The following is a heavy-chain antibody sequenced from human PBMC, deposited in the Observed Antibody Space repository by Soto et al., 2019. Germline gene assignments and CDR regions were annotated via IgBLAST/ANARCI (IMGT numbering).Heavy chain of an antibody. CDR2: IYQNEYA. J-gene: IGHJ4*02. V-gene: IGHV4-30-2*01. CDR3: ARVRTVARGGFDY. Sequence: QLQLRGSGSGLVKPSQTLSLICAVSGGSITNGYSWSWIRQPPGKGLEWIGYIYQNEYAYYNPSLKSRVTISVDRSKNQFSLKLNSVTAADTAVYYCARVRTVARGGFDYWGQGTLVTVSS. CDR1: GGSITNGYS. D-gene: IGHD2-15*01.